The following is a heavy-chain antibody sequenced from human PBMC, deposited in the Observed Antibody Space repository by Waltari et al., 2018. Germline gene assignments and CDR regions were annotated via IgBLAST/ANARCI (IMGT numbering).Heavy chain of an antibody. CDR2: IKQDGSDK. CDR1: GFTFSSYW. Sequence: EVQLVESGGGLVQPGGSLRLSCAASGFTFSSYWMSWVRQAPGKGLERVAHIKQDGSDKTYVDSVKGQFTISRDNAKNSLYLQMNSLRAEDTAVYYCARGVGYYDSSGYYFFDYWGQGTLVTVSS. CDR3: ARGVGYYDSSGYYFFDY. V-gene: IGHV3-7*01. D-gene: IGHD3-22*01. J-gene: IGHJ4*02.